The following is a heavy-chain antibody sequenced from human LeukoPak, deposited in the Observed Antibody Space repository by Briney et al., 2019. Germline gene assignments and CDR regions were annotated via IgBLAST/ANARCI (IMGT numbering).Heavy chain of an antibody. CDR1: GFTFSSYW. D-gene: IGHD3-22*01. J-gene: IGHJ4*02. Sequence: GGSLRLSCAASGFTFSSYWMHWVRQAPGKGLVWVSRINSDGSSTSYAGSVKGRFTISRDNAKNTLYLQMNSLRAEDTAVYYCAREEAFVTMIVDNWGQGTLVTVSS. CDR3: AREEAFVTMIVDN. CDR2: INSDGSST. V-gene: IGHV3-74*01.